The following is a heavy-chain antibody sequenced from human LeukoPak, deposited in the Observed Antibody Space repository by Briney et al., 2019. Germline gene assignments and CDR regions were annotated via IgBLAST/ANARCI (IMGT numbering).Heavy chain of an antibody. V-gene: IGHV3-21*01. D-gene: IGHD5/OR15-5a*01. CDR3: ARDPTQYLRYGHFDY. J-gene: IGHJ4*02. Sequence: GGSLRLSCAASGLTVSSNYMSWVRQAPGKGLEWVSSINNVASHIYYAHSVKGRFTISRDNAKNSLYLQMNSLSDEDTAVYYCARDPTQYLRYGHFDYWGQGTLVTVSS. CDR2: INNVASHI. CDR1: GLTVSSNY.